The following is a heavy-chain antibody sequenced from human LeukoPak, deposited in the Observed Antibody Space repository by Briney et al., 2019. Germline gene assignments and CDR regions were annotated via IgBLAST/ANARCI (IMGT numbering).Heavy chain of an antibody. J-gene: IGHJ3*02. CDR1: GFTFSTYA. V-gene: IGHV3-23*01. CDR3: ARLRGQHLPRGDAFDI. Sequence: GGSLRLSCAASGFTFSTYAMSWVRQAPGQGLEWVSHISGSGVNIYYADSVKGRFTISRDNSKNTLYLQINSLRAEDTAVYYCARLRGQHLPRGDAFDIWGQGTMVTVSS. D-gene: IGHD4-17*01. CDR2: ISGSGVNI.